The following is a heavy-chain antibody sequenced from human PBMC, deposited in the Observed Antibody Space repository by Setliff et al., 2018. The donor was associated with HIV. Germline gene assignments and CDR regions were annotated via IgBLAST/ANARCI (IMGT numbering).Heavy chain of an antibody. CDR1: GGTFSSYT. J-gene: IGHJ5*02. CDR3: ARALDDILPGMTRKWFDP. V-gene: IGHV1-69*08. D-gene: IGHD3-9*01. Sequence: ASVKVSCKASGGTFSSYTINWVRQAPGQGLEWMGRIIPILGTANYAQKFQGRVTITAEKSTSTVYMELSSLRSEDTAVYYCARALDDILPGMTRKWFDPWGQGTLVTVSS. CDR2: IIPILGTA.